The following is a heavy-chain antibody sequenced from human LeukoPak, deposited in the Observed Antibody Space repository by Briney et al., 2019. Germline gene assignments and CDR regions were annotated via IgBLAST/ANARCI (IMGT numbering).Heavy chain of an antibody. CDR3: ARDWGIAAAGSSDFDY. J-gene: IGHJ4*02. V-gene: IGHV1-8*01. CDR1: GYTFTSYD. D-gene: IGHD6-13*01. CDR2: MNPNSGNT. Sequence: ASVKVSCKASGYTFTSYDINWVRQATGQGLEWMGWMNPNSGNTGYAQKFQGRVTMTRNTSISTAHMELSSLRSEDTAVYYCARDWGIAAAGSSDFDYWGQGTLVTVSS.